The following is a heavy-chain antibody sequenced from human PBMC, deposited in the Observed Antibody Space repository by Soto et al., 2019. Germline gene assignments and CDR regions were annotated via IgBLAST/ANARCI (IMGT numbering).Heavy chain of an antibody. J-gene: IGHJ4*02. Sequence: TSETLSLTCSVSGGSISSGYWTWIRHPPGKGLEWIGYIYLASSINYNPSLKSRVFMSVDTSKNQFSLQVGSVTAADTAIYFCARDPGRALAVDWGEGTLVTVSS. D-gene: IGHD6-19*01. CDR2: IYLASSI. CDR3: ARDPGRALAVD. V-gene: IGHV4-59*12. CDR1: GGSISSGY.